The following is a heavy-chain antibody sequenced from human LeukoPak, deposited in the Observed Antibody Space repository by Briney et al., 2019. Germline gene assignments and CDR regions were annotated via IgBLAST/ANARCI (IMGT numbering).Heavy chain of an antibody. CDR3: ARDNRMTTVTADC. D-gene: IGHD4-17*01. J-gene: IGHJ4*02. Sequence: SETLSLTCTVSGGSISSYYWSWIRQPPGKGLEWIGYIYYSGSTNYNPSLKSRVTISVDTSRNQFSLKLSSVTAADTAVYYCARDNRMTTVTADCWGQGTLVTVSS. CDR1: GGSISSYY. V-gene: IGHV4-59*01. CDR2: IYYSGST.